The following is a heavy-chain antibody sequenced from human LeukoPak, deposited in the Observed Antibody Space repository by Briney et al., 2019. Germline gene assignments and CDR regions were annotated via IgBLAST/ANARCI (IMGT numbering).Heavy chain of an antibody. CDR2: ISAYNGSK. Sequence: ASVKVSCKASGYTFTSYGISWVRQAPGQGLEWMGWISAYNGSKNYAQNFQGRVTMTTETSTTTAYMELTSLRSDDTAVYFCARISGRYGSGSYTDYWGQGTLVTVSS. J-gene: IGHJ4*02. CDR1: GYTFTSYG. CDR3: ARISGRYGSGSYTDY. D-gene: IGHD3-10*01. V-gene: IGHV1-18*01.